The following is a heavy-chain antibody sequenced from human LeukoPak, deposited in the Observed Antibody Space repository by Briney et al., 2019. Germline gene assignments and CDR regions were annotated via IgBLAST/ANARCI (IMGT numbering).Heavy chain of an antibody. V-gene: IGHV3-30*02. CDR1: GFTFSSYG. Sequence: GGSLRLSCAASGFTFSSYGMHWVRQAPGKGLEWVAFIRYDGSNKYYADSVKGRFTISRDNSKNTLYLQMNSLRAEDTAVYYRAKDQGIAVAYYMDVWGKGTTVTVSS. CDR3: AKDQGIAVAYYMDV. D-gene: IGHD6-19*01. CDR2: IRYDGSNK. J-gene: IGHJ6*03.